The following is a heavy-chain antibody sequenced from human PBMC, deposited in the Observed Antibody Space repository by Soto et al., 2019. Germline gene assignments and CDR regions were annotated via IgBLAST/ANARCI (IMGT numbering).Heavy chain of an antibody. CDR2: LNPSGDGP. V-gene: IGHV1-46*01. CDR3: ARDYSDNMVF. Sequence: ASVKVSCKASGFTFSNYHMHWVRQAPGQGLEWMGILNPSGDGPTYAQKFQGRVTMTRDTSTSTVYMELSSLRSEDTAGYYCARDYSDNMVFGGQGTTDTGSS. J-gene: IGHJ6*02. D-gene: IGHD2-21*01. CDR1: GFTFSNYH.